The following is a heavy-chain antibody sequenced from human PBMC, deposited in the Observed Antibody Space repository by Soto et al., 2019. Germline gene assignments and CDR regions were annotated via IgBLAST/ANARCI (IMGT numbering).Heavy chain of an antibody. J-gene: IGHJ6*02. D-gene: IGHD3-3*01. Sequence: GESLKISCKGSGFSFSSYWIGWVRQLPGKGLEWMGIIYPGDSDTRYSPSFQGQVTISADKSISTAYLQWSSLQASDTAMYYCARTSGNDPLNMWGQGTKVTVSS. CDR3: ARTSGNDPLNM. V-gene: IGHV5-51*01. CDR2: IYPGDSDT. CDR1: GFSFSSYW.